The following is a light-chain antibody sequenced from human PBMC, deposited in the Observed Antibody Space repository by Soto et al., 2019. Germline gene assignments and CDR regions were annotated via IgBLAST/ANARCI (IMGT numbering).Light chain of an antibody. V-gene: IGLV2-23*02. J-gene: IGLJ7*01. CDR2: EVS. CDR3: CSYGGSRAV. Sequence: QSALTQPASVSGSPGQSITISCTGTSSDVGSHNLVSWYQQHSGQAPKLMIYEVSKRPLGVPTRFSASKSGNTASLTISGLQAEDEADYYCCSYGGSRAVFGGGTQLTVL. CDR1: SSDVGSHNL.